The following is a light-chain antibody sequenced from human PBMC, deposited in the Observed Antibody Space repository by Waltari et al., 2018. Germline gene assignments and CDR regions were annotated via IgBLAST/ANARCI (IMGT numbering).Light chain of an antibody. J-gene: IGLJ2*01. CDR3: QAWDSSTVV. CDR2: QDR. V-gene: IGLV3-1*01. Sequence: SYELTQPPSVSVSPGQTASITCSGDNLGDKYICWYQQKPSQSPVVVMYQDRKRPSGIPERFSGSNSGNTATLTISGTQAMDEADYYCQAWDSSTVVIGGGTKLTVL. CDR1: NLGDKY.